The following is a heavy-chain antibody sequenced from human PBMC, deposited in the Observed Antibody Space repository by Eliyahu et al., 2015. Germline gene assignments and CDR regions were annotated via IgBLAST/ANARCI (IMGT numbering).Heavy chain of an antibody. V-gene: IGHV1-2*04. D-gene: IGHD4-17*01. J-gene: IGHJ3*02. Sequence: QVQMVQSGAEVKKPGGTVKVSCXASGXPFTAHYXHWVRQAPGQGLEWMVWISPKTGDTDSAPQFRGWVTMTRDTSINTAYMELSRLRSEDTAIYYCARALNGDLRTFDIWGQGTTVTVS. CDR3: ARALNGDLRTFDI. CDR1: GXPFTAHY. CDR2: ISPKTGDT.